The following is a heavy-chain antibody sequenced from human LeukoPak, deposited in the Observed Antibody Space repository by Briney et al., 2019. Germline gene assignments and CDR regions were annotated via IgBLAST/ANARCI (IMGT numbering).Heavy chain of an antibody. Sequence: SQTLSLTCTVSGVSISSVGYYWSWLRQHPGKALEWIGYIYYSGSTYYNPSLKSRVTISVDTSKNQFSLKLSSVTAADTAVYYCARDNAFSPFDPWGQGTLVTVSS. CDR2: IYYSGST. V-gene: IGHV4-31*03. CDR1: GVSISSVGYY. D-gene: IGHD2/OR15-2a*01. J-gene: IGHJ5*02. CDR3: ARDNAFSPFDP.